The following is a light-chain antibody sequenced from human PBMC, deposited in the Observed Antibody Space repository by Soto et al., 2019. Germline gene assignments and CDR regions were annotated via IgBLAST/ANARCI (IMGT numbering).Light chain of an antibody. J-gene: IGKJ1*01. CDR3: QQRYSTTWT. Sequence: DIQMTQSPSSLSASVGDRVTITCRASQGISTYLNWYQQKPGKAPKLLIYAASSLQSGVPSRFSGSESETDFTLTISSLQPEDFANYSCQQRYSTTWTFGQGTKGDIK. CDR2: AAS. V-gene: IGKV1-39*01. CDR1: QGISTY.